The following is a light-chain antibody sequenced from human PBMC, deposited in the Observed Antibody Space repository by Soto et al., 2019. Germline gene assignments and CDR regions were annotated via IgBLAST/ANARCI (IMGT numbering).Light chain of an antibody. CDR1: QSVNNK. CDR2: VAS. J-gene: IGKJ2*01. Sequence: EIVLTQSPATLSVSPGERATLSCRASQSVNNKLGWYQQKPAQAPRLLIYVASYRATDIPARFSGSGSGTDYTLTISKLEAEDFAVYYCQQYYSWPRTFGQGTRVEV. CDR3: QQYYSWPRT. V-gene: IGKV3-15*01.